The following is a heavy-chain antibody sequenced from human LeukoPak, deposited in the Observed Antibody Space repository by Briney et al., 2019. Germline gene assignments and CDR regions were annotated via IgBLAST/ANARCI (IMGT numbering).Heavy chain of an antibody. Sequence: ASVKVSCKASGYSFTNYGISWVRQAPGQGLEWMGWISTYNGNTNYAQKLQGRVTMTTDTSTSTAYMELRSLRSDDTAVYYCARGWELLGSFDYWGQGTLVTVSS. CDR3: ARGWELLGSFDY. J-gene: IGHJ4*02. CDR1: GYSFTNYG. CDR2: ISTYNGNT. D-gene: IGHD1-26*01. V-gene: IGHV1-18*01.